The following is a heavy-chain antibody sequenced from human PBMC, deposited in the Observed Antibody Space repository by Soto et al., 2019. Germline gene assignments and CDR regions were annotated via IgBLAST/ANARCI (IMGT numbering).Heavy chain of an antibody. CDR1: GCSIRSGNHY. V-gene: IGHV4-30-4*01. CDR2: IYYSGST. Sequence: SETLTLTCTVSGCSIRSGNHYWSWIRQPPGKGLEWIGYIYYSGSTYYSPSLKSRVTISVDTSKNQFSLKLNYVPAADTAVYYCARADILTVSGCLDCWGQGTTVTVSS. D-gene: IGHD3-9*01. CDR3: ARADILTVSGCLDC. J-gene: IGHJ6*02.